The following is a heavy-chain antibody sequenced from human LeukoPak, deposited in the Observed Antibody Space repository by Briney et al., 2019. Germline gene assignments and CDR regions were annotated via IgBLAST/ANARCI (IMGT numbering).Heavy chain of an antibody. CDR3: ARDASGDTAMVNFDY. CDR2: LNPGAGST. V-gene: IGHV1-46*03. CDR1: GYTFSNFY. J-gene: IGHJ4*02. D-gene: IGHD5-18*01. Sequence: ASVKVSCKASGYTFSNFYVHCVRQAPGQGLEWMGILNPGAGSTNYAQKFQGRVTMTRDTSTRTVYMELSSLRSEDTAVYYCARDASGDTAMVNFDYWGQGTQVTVSS.